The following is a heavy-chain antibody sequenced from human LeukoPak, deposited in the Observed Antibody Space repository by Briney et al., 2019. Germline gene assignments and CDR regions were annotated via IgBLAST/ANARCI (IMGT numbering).Heavy chain of an antibody. J-gene: IGHJ4*02. CDR1: GGSFSGYY. V-gene: IGHV4-34*01. CDR3: ARVLPGDYVWYFDY. D-gene: IGHD3-16*01. Sequence: PSETLSLTCAVYGGSFSGYYWSWIRQPPGKGLEWIGEINQSGSTIYNPSLKSRITISVDTSKNQFSLKLRSVTAADTAVYYCARVLPGDYVWYFDYWGQGTLVTVSS. CDR2: INQSGST.